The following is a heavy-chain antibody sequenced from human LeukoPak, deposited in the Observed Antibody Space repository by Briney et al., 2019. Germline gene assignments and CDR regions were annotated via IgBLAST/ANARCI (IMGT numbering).Heavy chain of an antibody. CDR2: IYYSGST. D-gene: IGHD5-18*01. Sequence: PSETLSLTCTVSGGSISSYYWSWIRQPPGQGLEWLGYIYYSGSTNYNPSLKSRVTISVDTSKNQFSLKLSSVTAADTAVYYCARGGYSYKFDYGGQGTLVTVSS. J-gene: IGHJ4*02. CDR1: GGSISSYY. CDR3: ARGGYSYKFDY. V-gene: IGHV4-59*01.